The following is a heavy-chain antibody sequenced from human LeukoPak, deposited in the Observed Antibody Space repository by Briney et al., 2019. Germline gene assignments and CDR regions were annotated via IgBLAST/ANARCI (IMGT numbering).Heavy chain of an antibody. D-gene: IGHD5-12*01. V-gene: IGHV4-39*01. CDR2: VHYRGNT. CDR1: GGSVSSSDYY. J-gene: IGHJ4*02. Sequence: SETLSLTCTVSGGSVSSSDYYWGWIRQPPGQGLEWIRNVHYRGNTYYHPSLKSRVTISVDTSKNQLSLKLSTVTAADTAVYYCARSLGYGDYDYWGQGTLVTVSS. CDR3: ARSLGYGDYDY.